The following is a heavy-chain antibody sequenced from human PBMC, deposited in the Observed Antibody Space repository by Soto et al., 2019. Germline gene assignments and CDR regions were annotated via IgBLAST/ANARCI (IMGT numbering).Heavy chain of an antibody. V-gene: IGHV3-23*01. J-gene: IGHJ6*02. CDR1: GFTFSSYA. CDR2: ISGSGGST. CDR3: AKERGYNYGYDAMDV. Sequence: EVQLLESGRGLVQPGGSLRLSCAASGFTFSSYAMSWVRQAPGKGLEWVSGISGSGGSTYYADSVKGRFTISRDNSKNTLYLQTNSLRAEDTAVYYCAKERGYNYGYDAMDVWGQGTTVTVSS. D-gene: IGHD5-18*01.